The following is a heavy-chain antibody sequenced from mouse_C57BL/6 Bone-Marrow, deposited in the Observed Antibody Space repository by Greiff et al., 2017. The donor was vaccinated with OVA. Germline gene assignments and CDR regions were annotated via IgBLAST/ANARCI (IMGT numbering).Heavy chain of an antibody. CDR1: GYTFTSYG. J-gene: IGHJ3*01. CDR3: ARAETTWFGD. Sequence: QVQLKQSGAELARPGASVKLSCKASGYTFTSYGMSWVKQRTGQGLEWIGEIYPRSGNTYYNEKFKGKATLTADKSSSTAYMELRSLTSEDSAVCFCARAETTWFGDWGHGALVTVAA. V-gene: IGHV1-81*01. CDR2: IYPRSGNT.